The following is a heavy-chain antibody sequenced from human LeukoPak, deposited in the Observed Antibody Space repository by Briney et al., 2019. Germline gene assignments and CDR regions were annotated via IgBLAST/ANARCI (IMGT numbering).Heavy chain of an antibody. Sequence: GGSLRLSCAASGFTFSSYSMNWVRQAPGKGLEWVSSISSGSSYIYYADSVKGRFTISRDNAKNSLYLQMNSLRAEDTAVYYCARAHRDGYAREAFDIWGQGTMVTVSS. CDR3: ARAHRDGYAREAFDI. D-gene: IGHD5-24*01. CDR2: ISSGSSYI. CDR1: GFTFSSYS. J-gene: IGHJ3*02. V-gene: IGHV3-21*01.